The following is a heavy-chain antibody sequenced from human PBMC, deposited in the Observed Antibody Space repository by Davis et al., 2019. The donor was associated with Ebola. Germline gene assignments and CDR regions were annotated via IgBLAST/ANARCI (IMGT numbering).Heavy chain of an antibody. CDR3: ARGGQGGDFWSGYPFDY. D-gene: IGHD3-3*01. J-gene: IGHJ4*02. Sequence: GESLKISCAASGFTFSSYWMSWVRQAPGKGLEWVANIKQDGSEKYYVDSVKGRFTISRDNAKNSLYLQMNSLRAEDTAMYYCARGGQGGDFWSGYPFDYWGQGTLVTVSS. CDR1: GFTFSSYW. CDR2: IKQDGSEK. V-gene: IGHV3-7*01.